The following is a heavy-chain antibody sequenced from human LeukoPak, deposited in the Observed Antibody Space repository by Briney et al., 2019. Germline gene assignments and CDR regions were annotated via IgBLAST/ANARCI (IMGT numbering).Heavy chain of an antibody. D-gene: IGHD2-2*01. V-gene: IGHV4-31*03. J-gene: IGHJ4*02. CDR3: ARGEVVVPAAQEYFDY. CDR2: IYYSGST. Sequence: PSETLSLTCTVSGGSISSGGYYWSWIRQHPGKGLEWIGYIYYSGSTYYNPSLKSRVTISVDTSKNQFSLKLSSVTAADTAVYYCARGEVVVPAAQEYFDYWGQGTLSPSPQ. CDR1: GGSISSGGYY.